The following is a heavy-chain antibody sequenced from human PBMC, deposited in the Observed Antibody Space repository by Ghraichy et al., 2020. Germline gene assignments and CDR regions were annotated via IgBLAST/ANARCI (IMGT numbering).Heavy chain of an antibody. CDR3: ARDGNGYSSGYDY. CDR2: INPNGGGT. CDR1: GYTFTSYH. Sequence: ASVKVSCKASGYTFTSYHLHWVRQAPGQGLEWMGWINPNGGGTNYGQKFQGRVTMTRDTSISTAYMEMGSLRSDDTAVYYCARDGNGYSSGYDYWGQGTLVTVSS. V-gene: IGHV1-2*02. D-gene: IGHD6-19*01. J-gene: IGHJ4*02.